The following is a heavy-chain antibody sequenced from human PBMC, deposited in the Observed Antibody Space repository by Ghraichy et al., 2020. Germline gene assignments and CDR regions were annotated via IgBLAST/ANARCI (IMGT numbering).Heavy chain of an antibody. V-gene: IGHV4-59*01. D-gene: IGHD2-2*01. CDR3: AKDWGSSSSGGLGP. Sequence: SETLSLTCTVSGVSISTYYWSWIRQPPGKGLEWIGYFYDSGSTKYNPSLKSRVTISAGTSKNQLSLKLTSVTAADTAVYDCAKDWGSSSSGGLGPWGQGTLVTVSS. J-gene: IGHJ5*01. CDR2: FYDSGST. CDR1: GVSISTYY.